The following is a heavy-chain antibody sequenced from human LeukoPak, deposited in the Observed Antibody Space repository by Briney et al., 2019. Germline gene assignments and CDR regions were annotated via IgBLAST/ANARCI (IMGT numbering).Heavy chain of an antibody. V-gene: IGHV3-49*04. CDR1: GFTFGDYA. CDR2: IRSKAYGGTT. Sequence: GGSLRLSCTASGFTFGDYAMSWVRQAPGKGLEWVGFIRSKAYGGTTEYAASVKGRFTISRDDSKSIAYLQMNSLKTEDTAVYYCPRPHLPRIVVVPAAIGELDYWGQGTLVTVSS. D-gene: IGHD2-2*02. CDR3: PRPHLPRIVVVPAAIGELDY. J-gene: IGHJ4*02.